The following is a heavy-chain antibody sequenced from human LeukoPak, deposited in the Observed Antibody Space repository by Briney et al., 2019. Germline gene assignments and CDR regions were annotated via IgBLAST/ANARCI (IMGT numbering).Heavy chain of an antibody. CDR3: ARHSSGWHYFDC. V-gene: IGHV3-53*01. CDR1: GFTVSNNY. J-gene: IGHJ4*02. D-gene: IGHD6-19*01. CDR2: IYSGGST. Sequence: GGSLRLSCAASGFTVSNNYMSWVRQAPGKGLEWVSVIYSGGSTYYADSVKGRFTISRDNSKNTLYLQMNSLRAEDTAVYYCARHSSGWHYFDCWGQEALVTVSS.